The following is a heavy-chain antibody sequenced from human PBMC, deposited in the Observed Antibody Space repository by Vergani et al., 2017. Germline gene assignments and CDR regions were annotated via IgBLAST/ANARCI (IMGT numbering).Heavy chain of an antibody. CDR1: GFTFSSYG. CDR3: ARPFYSIGRDAFDI. J-gene: IGHJ3*02. Sequence: QVQLVDSGGGVVQPGGSLRLSCAASGFTFSSYGMHWVRQAPGKGLEWGAFIRYDGSNKYYADSEKGRFTISRDNSKNTLYLQMNSLRAEDTAVYYCARPFYSIGRDAFDIWGQGTMVTVSS. D-gene: IGHD6-19*01. CDR2: IRYDGSNK. V-gene: IGHV3-30*02.